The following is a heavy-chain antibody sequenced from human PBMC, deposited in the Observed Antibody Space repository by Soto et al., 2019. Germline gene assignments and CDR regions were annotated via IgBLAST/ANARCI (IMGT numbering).Heavy chain of an antibody. CDR3: ARSPTLCGDYDSWYFDL. CDR2: IYNTGTT. D-gene: IGHD2-21*02. J-gene: IGHJ2*01. Sequence: QLQLQESGPGLVKSSETLSLTCTVSGGAVSGFYWSWLRQPPGKELQWIGYIYNTGTTNYNPSLEGRVTISLETTKTQFSLKVTSVTAADTAVYFCARSPTLCGDYDSWYFDLWGRGTLVTVSS. CDR1: GGAVSGFY. V-gene: IGHV4-59*02.